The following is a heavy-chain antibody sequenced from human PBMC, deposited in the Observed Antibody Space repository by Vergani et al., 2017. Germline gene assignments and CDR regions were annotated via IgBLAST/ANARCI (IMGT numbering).Heavy chain of an antibody. Sequence: QVQLQQWGAGLLKPSETLSLTCAVYGGSFSGYYWSWIRQPPGKGLEWIGEINHSGSTNYNPYLKSRVTISVDTSKNQFSLKLSSVTAADTAVYYCARGRYCSSTSCYKDAFDIWGQGTMVTVSS. CDR2: INHSGST. CDR3: ARGRYCSSTSCYKDAFDI. CDR1: GGSFSGYY. V-gene: IGHV4-34*01. D-gene: IGHD2-2*02. J-gene: IGHJ3*02.